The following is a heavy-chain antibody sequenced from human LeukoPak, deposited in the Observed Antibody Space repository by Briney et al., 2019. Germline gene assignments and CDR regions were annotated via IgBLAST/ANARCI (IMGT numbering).Heavy chain of an antibody. D-gene: IGHD6-25*01. Sequence: GGSLRLSCAASGFTFDDYAMHWVRQAPGKGLEWVSGISWNSGSIGYADSVKGRFTISRDNAKNSLYLQMNSLRAEDMALYYCAKGSGGSNYFDYWGQGTLVTVSS. CDR3: AKGSGGSNYFDY. J-gene: IGHJ4*02. CDR1: GFTFDDYA. CDR2: ISWNSGSI. V-gene: IGHV3-9*03.